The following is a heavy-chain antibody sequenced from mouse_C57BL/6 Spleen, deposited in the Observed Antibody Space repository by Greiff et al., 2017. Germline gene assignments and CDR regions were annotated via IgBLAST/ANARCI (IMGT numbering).Heavy chain of an antibody. V-gene: IGHV5-17*01. D-gene: IGHD2-5*01. CDR2: ISSGSSTI. Sequence: EVKLMESGGGLVKPGGSLKLSCAASGFTFSDYGMHWVRQAPEKGLEWVAYISSGSSTIYYADTVKGRFTISRDNAKNTLFLQMTSLRSEDTAMYYCARPDSNYAMDYWGQGTSVTVSS. J-gene: IGHJ4*01. CDR1: GFTFSDYG. CDR3: ARPDSNYAMDY.